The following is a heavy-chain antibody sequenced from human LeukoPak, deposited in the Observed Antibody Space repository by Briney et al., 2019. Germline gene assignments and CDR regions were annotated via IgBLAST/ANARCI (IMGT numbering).Heavy chain of an antibody. CDR3: ARSDGSGSYSFRGYFDY. CDR1: GFTFDDYG. V-gene: IGHV3-20*04. CDR2: INWNGGST. D-gene: IGHD3-10*01. J-gene: IGHJ4*02. Sequence: PGGSLRLSCAASGFTFDDYGMSWVRQAPGKGLEWVSGINWNGGSTGYADSVKGRFTISRDNAKNSLYLPMNSLRAEDTALYYCARSDGSGSYSFRGYFDYWGQGTLATVSS.